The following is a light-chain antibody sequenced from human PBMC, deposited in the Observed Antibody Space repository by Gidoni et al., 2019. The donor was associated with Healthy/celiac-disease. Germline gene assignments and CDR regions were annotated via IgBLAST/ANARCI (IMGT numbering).Light chain of an antibody. V-gene: IGLV2-14*03. CDR2: DIS. Sequence: QSALTQPASASGSPGQSITISCTGTSSDVGGHNYVSWYQQHPGKAPKLMTYDISTRPSGVSNRFSGSKSGNTASLTISGLQAEDEADYYCSSYTSSSTWVFGGGTKLTVL. J-gene: IGLJ3*02. CDR3: SSYTSSSTWV. CDR1: SSDVGGHNY.